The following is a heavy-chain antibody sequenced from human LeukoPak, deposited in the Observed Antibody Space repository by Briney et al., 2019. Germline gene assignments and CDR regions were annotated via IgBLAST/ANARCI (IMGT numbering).Heavy chain of an antibody. CDR2: FTNHHTT. D-gene: IGHD3-9*01. V-gene: IGHV3-23*01. J-gene: IGHJ5*02. Sequence: GGSLRLSCEASGFAFSIYAMTWVRQAPWKGLEWVSTFTNHHTTYYTESVKGRFTISRDNSKNTLYLQMDSVRPQDTAVYYCAKEGYDILTGYRTNWFDPWGQGTLVTVSS. CDR1: GFAFSIYA. CDR3: AKEGYDILTGYRTNWFDP.